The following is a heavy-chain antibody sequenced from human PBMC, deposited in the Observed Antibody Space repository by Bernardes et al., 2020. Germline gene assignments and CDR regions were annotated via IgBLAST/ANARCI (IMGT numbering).Heavy chain of an antibody. Sequence: GGSLRLSCAASGFTFSSYAMSWVRQAPGKGLEWVSAISGSGGSTYYADSVKGRFTISRDNSKNTLYLQMNSLRAEDTAVYYCAKVGGRQWLVQAAFDIWGQGTMVTVSS. CDR1: GFTFSSYA. D-gene: IGHD6-19*01. J-gene: IGHJ3*02. CDR2: ISGSGGST. CDR3: AKVGGRQWLVQAAFDI. V-gene: IGHV3-23*01.